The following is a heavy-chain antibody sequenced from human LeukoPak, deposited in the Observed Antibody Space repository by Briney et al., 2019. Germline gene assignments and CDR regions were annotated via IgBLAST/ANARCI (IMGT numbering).Heavy chain of an antibody. CDR1: SGSFSGYY. V-gene: IGHV4-59*01. Sequence: PSETLSLTCAVYSGSFSGYYWNWIRQPPGKGLEWIGYIFYSGITNYNPSLKSRVTISVDTSKKQFSLKLTSVTAADTAVYYCARDSGSYPHWFAPWGQGTLVTVSS. D-gene: IGHD1-26*01. J-gene: IGHJ5*02. CDR3: ARDSGSYPHWFAP. CDR2: IFYSGIT.